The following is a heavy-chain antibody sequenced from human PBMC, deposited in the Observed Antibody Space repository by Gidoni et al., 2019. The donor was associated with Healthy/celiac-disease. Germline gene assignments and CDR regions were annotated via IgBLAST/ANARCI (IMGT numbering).Heavy chain of an antibody. J-gene: IGHJ6*02. CDR2: IKSKTDGGTT. V-gene: IGHV3-15*07. D-gene: IGHD4-17*01. CDR1: GFTFSNAW. CDR3: TTDGGGDYGDYDGYYYYGMDV. Sequence: EVQLVESGGGLVKPGGSLRLAGAASGFTFSNAWMNWVGQAPGKGLEWVGRIKSKTDGGTTDYAAPVKGRFTISRDDSKNPLYLQMNSLKTEDTAVYYCTTDGGGDYGDYDGYYYYGMDVWGQGTTVTVSS.